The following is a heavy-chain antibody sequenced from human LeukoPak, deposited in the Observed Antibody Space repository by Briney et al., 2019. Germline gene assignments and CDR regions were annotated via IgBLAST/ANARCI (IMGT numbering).Heavy chain of an antibody. CDR1: GGSISSGGHY. Sequence: LSLTCTVSGGSISSGGHYWSWIRQHPGKGLEWIGYIYYSGSTYYNPSLKSRVIISVDTSKNQFSLNLSSVTAADTAVYYCASYYDSSGYVDYWGQGTLVTVSS. D-gene: IGHD3-22*01. J-gene: IGHJ4*02. CDR2: IYYSGST. CDR3: ASYYDSSGYVDY. V-gene: IGHV4-31*03.